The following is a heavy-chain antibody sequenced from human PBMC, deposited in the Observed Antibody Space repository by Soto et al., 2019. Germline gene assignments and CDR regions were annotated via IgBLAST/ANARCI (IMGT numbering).Heavy chain of an antibody. D-gene: IGHD4-17*01. CDR2: IWYDGSNK. CDR3: ARDMTTVTTSNFDS. Sequence: QVQLVESGGGVVQPGRSLRLSCAASGFTFSSYGMHWVRQAPGKGLEWVAVIWYDGSNKYYADSVKGRFTISRDNSKNTLYLQMTSLRAEDTAVYYCARDMTTVTTSNFDSWGQGTLVTVSS. CDR1: GFTFSSYG. V-gene: IGHV3-33*01. J-gene: IGHJ4*02.